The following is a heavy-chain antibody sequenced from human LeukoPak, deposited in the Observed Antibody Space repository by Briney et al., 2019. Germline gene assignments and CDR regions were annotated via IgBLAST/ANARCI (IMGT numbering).Heavy chain of an antibody. CDR1: GYTFTSYA. V-gene: IGHV1-3*03. J-gene: IGHJ4*02. CDR3: ARVSYGDYDFDF. Sequence: ASVKVSCKASGYTFTSYAMHWVRQAPGQRLEWLGWINAGNGNTKYSQEFQGRDTITRDTSASTAYMELSSLRSEDIAVYCCARVSYGDYDFDFCGQGTLVTVSS. D-gene: IGHD4-17*01. CDR2: INAGNGNT.